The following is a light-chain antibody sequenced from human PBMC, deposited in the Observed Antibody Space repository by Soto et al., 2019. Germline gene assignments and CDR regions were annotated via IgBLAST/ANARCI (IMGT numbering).Light chain of an antibody. Sequence: DFQMTQSPSTLSASVGDRVTITCRASQSISSWLAWYQQKPGKAPKLLIYDASSLESVVPSRFSGSGSGTEFTLTISSLQPDDFATYYCQQYNSYSWTFGQGTKV. V-gene: IGKV1-5*01. J-gene: IGKJ1*01. CDR2: DAS. CDR1: QSISSW. CDR3: QQYNSYSWT.